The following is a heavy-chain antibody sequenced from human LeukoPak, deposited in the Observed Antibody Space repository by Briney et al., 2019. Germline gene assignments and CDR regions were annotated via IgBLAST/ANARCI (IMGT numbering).Heavy chain of an antibody. CDR2: ISAYNGNT. CDR1: GYTFTSYG. Sequence: ASVKVSCKASGYTFTSYGISWVRQAPGQGLEWMGWISAYNGNTNYAQKLQGRVTMTTDTSTSTAYMELRSLRSDDTAVYYCAXXXXXXXXXXCXPHYYYYGMDVWGQGTTVTVSS. V-gene: IGHV1-18*01. J-gene: IGHJ6*02. D-gene: IGHD2-8*01. CDR3: AXXXXXXXXXXCXPHYYYYGMDV.